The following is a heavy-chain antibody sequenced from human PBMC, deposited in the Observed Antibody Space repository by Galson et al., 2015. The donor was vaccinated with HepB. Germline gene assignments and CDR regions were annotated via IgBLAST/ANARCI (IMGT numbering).Heavy chain of an antibody. CDR2: ISGSGDVT. CDR1: GFTFTDYL. V-gene: IGHV3-23*01. Sequence: SLRLSCAASGFTFTDYLMNWVRQAPGKGLEWVSAISGSGDVTYYTDSVKGRFTISRDNSKNTLHLQMNSLRVEDTAVYYCAKDGFGTVDYWGQGTLVTVSS. CDR3: AKDGFGTVDY. J-gene: IGHJ4*02. D-gene: IGHD3-10*01.